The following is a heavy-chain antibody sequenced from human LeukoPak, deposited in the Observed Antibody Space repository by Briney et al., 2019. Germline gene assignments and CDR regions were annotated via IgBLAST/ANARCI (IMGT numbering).Heavy chain of an antibody. V-gene: IGHV1-58*02. CDR3: AAAAVVITSGDYYGMDV. CDR2: IVVGSGNT. Sequence: ASVKVSCKASGFTFTSSAMQWVRQARGQRLEWIGWIVVGSGNTNYAQKFQERVTITRDMSTSTAYMELSSLRSEDTAVYYCAAAAVVITSGDYYGMDVWGQGTTVTVSS. CDR1: GFTFTSSA. J-gene: IGHJ6*02. D-gene: IGHD3-22*01.